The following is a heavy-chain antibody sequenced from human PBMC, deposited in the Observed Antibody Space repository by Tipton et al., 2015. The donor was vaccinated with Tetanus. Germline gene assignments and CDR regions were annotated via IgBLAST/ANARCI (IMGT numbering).Heavy chain of an antibody. D-gene: IGHD1-1*01. Sequence: LRLSCAASGFTFSRYAMHWVRQHPANGLEWIGFIYYTGSTDYTPSLRSRVTISLDMSANQFSLQLSSVTAADTAVYYCARANNEFPKKGPFDSWGQGRLVIVSS. CDR3: ARANNEFPKKGPFDS. CDR2: IYYTGST. CDR1: GFTFSRYAMH. J-gene: IGHJ4*02. V-gene: IGHV4-31*02.